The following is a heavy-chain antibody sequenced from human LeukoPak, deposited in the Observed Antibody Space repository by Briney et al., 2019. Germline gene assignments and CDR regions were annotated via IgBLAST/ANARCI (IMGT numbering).Heavy chain of an antibody. CDR1: GFTFSGHY. J-gene: IGHJ3*02. V-gene: IGHV3-72*01. Sequence: PGGSLRLSCAISGFTFSGHYIDWVRQAPGRGLEGVGRIGNKANSYTTEYAASVKGRFTISRDDSKNSLYLQMNSLKTEDTAVYYCTRGYSGVGIYAFDIWSQGTMVTVSS. CDR3: TRGYSGVGIYAFDI. D-gene: IGHD1-26*01. CDR2: IGNKANSYTT.